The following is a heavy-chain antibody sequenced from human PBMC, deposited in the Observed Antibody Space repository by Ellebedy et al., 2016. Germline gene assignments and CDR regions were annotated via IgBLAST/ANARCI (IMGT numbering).Heavy chain of an antibody. V-gene: IGHV3-7*04. Sequence: GGSLRLSCAASGFTFSSYWMSWVRQAPGKGLEWVANIKQDGSDKYYVDSVKGRFTISRDNAKNSLYLQMNSLRTEDTAVYYCAREGVMVDANYYFDYWGQGTLVTVSS. CDR2: IKQDGSDK. CDR1: GFTFSSYW. D-gene: IGHD3-16*01. J-gene: IGHJ4*02. CDR3: AREGVMVDANYYFDY.